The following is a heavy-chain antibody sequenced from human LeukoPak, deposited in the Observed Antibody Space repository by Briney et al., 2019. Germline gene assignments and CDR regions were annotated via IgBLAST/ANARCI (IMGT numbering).Heavy chain of an antibody. CDR2: ISYDGSNK. V-gene: IGHV3-30*04. CDR3: AEEGGAIHYYYYGMDV. D-gene: IGHD2-2*02. J-gene: IGHJ6*02. Sequence: GGSLRLSCAASGFTFSSYAMHWVRQAPGKGLEWVAVISYDGSNKYYADSVKGRFTISRDNSKNTLYLQMNSLRAEDTAVYYCAEEGGAIHYYYYGMDVWGQGTTVTVSS. CDR1: GFTFSSYA.